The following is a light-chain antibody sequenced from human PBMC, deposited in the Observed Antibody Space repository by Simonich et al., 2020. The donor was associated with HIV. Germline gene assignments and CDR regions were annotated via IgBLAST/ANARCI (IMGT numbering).Light chain of an antibody. Sequence: DIVMTKSPDSLAVSLGERATINCKSTQSVLYSSNNQNYLAWYQQKQGQPPKLLIYWASTRESGVPDRFSGSGSGTDFTLTISSLQAEDVAVYYCQQYYSTPTFGQGTKVEIK. CDR3: QQYYSTPT. V-gene: IGKV4-1*01. CDR2: WAS. J-gene: IGKJ1*01. CDR1: QSVLYSSNNQNY.